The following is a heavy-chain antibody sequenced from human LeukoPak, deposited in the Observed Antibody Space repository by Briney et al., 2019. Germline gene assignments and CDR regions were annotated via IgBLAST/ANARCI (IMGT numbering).Heavy chain of an antibody. V-gene: IGHV3-33*01. CDR1: GFTFSSYG. Sequence: GRSLILSCAASGFTFSSYGIHWVRQAPGKGLEWVAVIWSDGSSKHYADSVKGRFTISRDNSKNTLYLQMSSLRAEDTAVYFCARVLSGTYYVFDYWGQGTLVTVSS. CDR3: ARVLSGTYYVFDY. J-gene: IGHJ4*02. CDR2: IWSDGSSK. D-gene: IGHD1-26*01.